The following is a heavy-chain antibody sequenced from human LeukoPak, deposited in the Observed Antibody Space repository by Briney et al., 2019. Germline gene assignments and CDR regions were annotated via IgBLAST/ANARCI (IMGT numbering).Heavy chain of an antibody. CDR1: GFTFDDYA. D-gene: IGHD3-10*01. CDR2: ISWNSGSI. Sequence: GRSLRLSCAASGFTFDDYAMHWVRQAPGKGLEWVSGISWNSGSIGYADSVKGRFTISRDNAKNSLYLQMNSLRAEDTALYYCAKARGGKGSPDYWGQGTLVTVSS. V-gene: IGHV3-9*01. J-gene: IGHJ4*02. CDR3: AKARGGKGSPDY.